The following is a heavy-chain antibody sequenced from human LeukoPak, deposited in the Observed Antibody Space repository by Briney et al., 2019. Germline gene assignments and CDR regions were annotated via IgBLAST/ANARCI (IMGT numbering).Heavy chain of an antibody. J-gene: IGHJ4*02. CDR2: IYHSGGT. CDR1: GAFISSSSYY. V-gene: IGHV4-39*07. D-gene: IGHD3-10*01. CDR3: ARGMVRGVIVDY. Sequence: SETLSHTCTVSGAFISSSSYYWGWIRQAPGKGLEWIGSIYHSGGTYYNLSLKSRVTISVDTSKNQFSLKLSSVTAADTAVYYCARGMVRGVIVDYWGQGTLVTVSS.